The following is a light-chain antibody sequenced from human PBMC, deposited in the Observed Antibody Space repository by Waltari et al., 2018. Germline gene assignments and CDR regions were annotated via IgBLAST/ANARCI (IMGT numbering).Light chain of an antibody. CDR1: RGVRRSY. V-gene: IGKV3-20*01. J-gene: IGKJ4*01. CDR3: QQYGSSPLT. Sequence: CVDSRGVRRSYLAWYQQKPGQAPRLLIYGASSRATGIPDRFSGSGSGTDFTLTISRLEPEDFAVYYCQQYGSSPLTFGGGTKVEIK. CDR2: GAS.